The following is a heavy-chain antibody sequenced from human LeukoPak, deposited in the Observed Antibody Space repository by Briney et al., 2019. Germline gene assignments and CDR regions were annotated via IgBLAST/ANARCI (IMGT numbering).Heavy chain of an antibody. CDR1: GGTFSSYA. D-gene: IGHD3-22*01. J-gene: IGHJ4*02. V-gene: IGHV1-8*03. CDR2: MNPNNGNA. Sequence: ASVKVSCKASGGTFSSYAISWVRQATGQGLEWMGWMNPNNGNAGYAQKFQGRVTITRNTSINTAYMELNSLRSEDTAVYYCARILGDSSGYYYHYFDYWGQGTLVTVSS. CDR3: ARILGDSSGYYYHYFDY.